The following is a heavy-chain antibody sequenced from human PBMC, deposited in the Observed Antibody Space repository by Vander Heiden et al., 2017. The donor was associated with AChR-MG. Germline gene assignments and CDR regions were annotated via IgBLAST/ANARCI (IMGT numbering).Heavy chain of an antibody. J-gene: IGHJ3*02. CDR2: INHSGST. D-gene: IGHD4-17*01. Sequence: QVQLQQWGAGLLKPSETLSLTCAVYGGSFSGYYWSWIRQPPGKGLEWIGEINHSGSTNYNPSLKSRVTISVDTSKNQFSLKLSSVTAADTAVYYCATQPTVTTPGAFDIWGQGTMVTVSS. CDR3: ATQPTVTTPGAFDI. V-gene: IGHV4-34*01. CDR1: GGSFSGYY.